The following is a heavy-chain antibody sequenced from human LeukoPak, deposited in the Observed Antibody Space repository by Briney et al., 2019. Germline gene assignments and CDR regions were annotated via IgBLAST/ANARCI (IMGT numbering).Heavy chain of an antibody. CDR3: ARETGYYYDENDY. CDR1: GGSISSSSYY. V-gene: IGHV4-39*07. Sequence: ASETLSLTCTVSGGSISSSSYYWGWIRQPPGKGLEWIGSIYYSGSTYYNPSLKSRVTISVDTSKNQFSLKLSSVTAADTAVYYCARETGYYYDENDYWGQGTLVTVSS. D-gene: IGHD3-22*01. J-gene: IGHJ4*02. CDR2: IYYSGST.